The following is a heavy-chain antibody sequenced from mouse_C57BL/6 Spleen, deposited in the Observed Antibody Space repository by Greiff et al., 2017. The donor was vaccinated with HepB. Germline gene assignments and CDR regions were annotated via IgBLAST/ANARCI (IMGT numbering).Heavy chain of an antibody. CDR2: IYPGSGNT. D-gene: IGHD4-1*01. Sequence: VQVVESGPELVKPGASVKISCKASGYRFTSYYIHWVKQRPGQGLEWIGWIYPGSGNTKYNEKFKGKATLTADTSSSTAYMQLSSLTSEDSAVYYCARTGFYAMDYWGQGTSVTVSS. J-gene: IGHJ4*01. CDR1: GYRFTSYY. V-gene: IGHV1-66*01. CDR3: ARTGFYAMDY.